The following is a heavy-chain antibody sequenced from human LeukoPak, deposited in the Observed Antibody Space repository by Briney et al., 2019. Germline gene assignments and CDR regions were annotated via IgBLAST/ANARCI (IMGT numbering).Heavy chain of an antibody. CDR3: AKDPTRSLYYDSSGYYY. CDR1: GFTFSSYA. CDR2: ISGSGGST. D-gene: IGHD3-22*01. J-gene: IGHJ4*02. Sequence: PGGSLRLYCAASGFTFSSYAMSWVRQAPGKGLEWVSAISGSGGSTYYADSVKGRFTISRDNSKNTLYLQMNSLRAEDTAVYYCAKDPTRSLYYDSSGYYYWGQGTLVTVSS. V-gene: IGHV3-23*01.